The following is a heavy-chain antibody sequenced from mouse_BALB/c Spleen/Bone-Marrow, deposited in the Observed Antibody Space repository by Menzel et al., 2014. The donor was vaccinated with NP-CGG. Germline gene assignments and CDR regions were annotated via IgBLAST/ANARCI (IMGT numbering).Heavy chain of an antibody. J-gene: IGHJ4*01. V-gene: IGHV5-12*02. CDR3: ARHLYGNYGAMDY. CDR1: GFTFSDYY. Sequence: EVQVVESGGGLVQPGGSLKLSCATSGFTFSDYYMYWVRQTPEKRLEWVAYISNGGGSTYYPDTVKGRFTISRDNAKNTLYLQMSCLKSEDTAMYYCARHLYGNYGAMDYWGQGTSVTVSS. CDR2: ISNGGGST. D-gene: IGHD2-1*01.